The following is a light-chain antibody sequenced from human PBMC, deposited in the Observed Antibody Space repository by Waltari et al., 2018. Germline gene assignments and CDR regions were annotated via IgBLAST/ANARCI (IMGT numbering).Light chain of an antibody. CDR3: LQYYSIPQT. Sequence: DIVMTQSPDSLAVPLGERVTFHCRSNQSLLHSAVNKSYLAWFQQKSGQSPKLLIYWASAREYWVPDRFIGGGSGTDFTLTISRLQPEDVAIYYCLQYYSIPQTFGQGTKVEI. J-gene: IGKJ1*01. CDR1: QSLLHSAVNKSY. V-gene: IGKV4-1*01. CDR2: WAS.